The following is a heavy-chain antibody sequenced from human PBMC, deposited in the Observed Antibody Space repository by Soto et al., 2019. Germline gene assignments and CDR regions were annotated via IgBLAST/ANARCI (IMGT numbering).Heavy chain of an antibody. V-gene: IGHV3-30-3*01. Sequence: QVQLVESGGGVVQPGRSLRLSCAASGFTFSSYAMHWVRQAPGKGLEWVAVISYDGSNKYYADSVKGRFTISRDNSKNTLYLQMNSLRAEDTAVYYCARDSIVATPSFDPWGKGTLVTVSS. CDR1: GFTFSSYA. J-gene: IGHJ5*02. CDR2: ISYDGSNK. D-gene: IGHD2-21*01. CDR3: ARDSIVATPSFDP.